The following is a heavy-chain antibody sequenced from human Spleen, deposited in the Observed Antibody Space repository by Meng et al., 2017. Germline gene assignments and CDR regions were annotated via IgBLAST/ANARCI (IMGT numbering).Heavy chain of an antibody. J-gene: IGHJ5*02. CDR3: ARDFTSGSSGDP. V-gene: IGHV1-18*01. D-gene: IGHD6-19*01. Sequence: QVQMVQSGAEVRRPGASVSVSCKASGYTFSRHGITWVRQAPGQGLEWMGWISVNNGNTKYSQKFQGRVTFTRDTSASTAYMELSTLRPEDTAVYYCARDFTSGSSGDPWGQGTLVTVSS. CDR2: ISVNNGNT. CDR1: GYTFSRHG.